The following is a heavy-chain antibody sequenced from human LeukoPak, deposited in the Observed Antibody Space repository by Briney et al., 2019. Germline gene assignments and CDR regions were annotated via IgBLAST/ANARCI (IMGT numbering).Heavy chain of an antibody. CDR3: AREEYSSSQEDY. D-gene: IGHD6-6*01. V-gene: IGHV3-48*03. CDR2: ISSSGSTI. Sequence: GGSLRLSCAASGFTFSSYEMNWVRQAPGKGLEWVSYISSSGSTIYYADSVKGRFTISRDNAKNSLYLQMNSLRAEDTAVYYCAREEYSSSQEDYWGQGTLVTVSS. CDR1: GFTFSSYE. J-gene: IGHJ4*02.